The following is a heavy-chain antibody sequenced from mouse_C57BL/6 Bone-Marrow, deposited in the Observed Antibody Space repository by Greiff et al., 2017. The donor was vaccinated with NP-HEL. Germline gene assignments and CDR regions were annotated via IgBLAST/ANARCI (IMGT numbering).Heavy chain of an antibody. V-gene: IGHV5-17*01. CDR3: ARAYDGYYPHYAMDY. J-gene: IGHJ4*01. D-gene: IGHD2-3*01. CDR1: GFTFSDYG. Sequence: EVKLMESGGGLVKPGGSLKLSCAASGFTFSDYGMHWVRQAPEKGLEWVAYISSGSSNIYYADTVKGRFTISRDNAKNTLFLQMTSLRSEDTAMYYCARAYDGYYPHYAMDYWGQGTSVTVSS. CDR2: ISSGSSNI.